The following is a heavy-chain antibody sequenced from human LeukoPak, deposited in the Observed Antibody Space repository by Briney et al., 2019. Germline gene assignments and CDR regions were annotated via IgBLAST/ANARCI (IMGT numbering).Heavy chain of an antibody. CDR2: IYYSGST. CDR3: ARRPYDSSGYYWAFDI. J-gene: IGHJ3*02. CDR1: GGSISSYY. Sequence: SETLSLTCTVSGGSISSYYWSWIRQPPGKGLEWIGYIYYSGSTNYNPSLKSRVTISVDTSKNQFSLKLSSVNAADTAVYYCARRPYDSSGYYWAFDIWGQGTMVTVSS. D-gene: IGHD3-22*01. V-gene: IGHV4-59*08.